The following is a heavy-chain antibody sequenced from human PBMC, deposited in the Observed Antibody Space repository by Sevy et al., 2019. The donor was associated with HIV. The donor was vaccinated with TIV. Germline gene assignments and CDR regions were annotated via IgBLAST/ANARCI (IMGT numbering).Heavy chain of an antibody. J-gene: IGHJ6*02. V-gene: IGHV1-18*01. Sequence: ASVKVSCKASGYTFTSYGISWVRQAPGQGIEWMGWISAYNGNTNYAQKLQGRVTMTTDTSTSTAYMELRSLRSDDTAVYYCARTLFYDSSGYYYYGMDVSGQGTSVTVSS. CDR2: ISAYNGNT. CDR1: GYTFTSYG. D-gene: IGHD3-22*01. CDR3: ARTLFYDSSGYYYYGMDV.